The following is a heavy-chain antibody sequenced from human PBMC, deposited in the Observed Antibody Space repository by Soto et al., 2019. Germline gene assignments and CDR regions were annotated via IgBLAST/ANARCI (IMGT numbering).Heavy chain of an antibody. CDR2: IIPIFGTA. J-gene: IGHJ4*02. CDR1: GGTFSSYA. V-gene: IGHV1-69*13. CDR3: ASSKSYCGGDCYSFLLDY. D-gene: IGHD2-21*02. Sequence: SVKVSCKASGGTFSSYAISWVRQAPGQGLEWMGGIIPIFGTANYAQKFQGRVTITADESTSTAYMELSSLRSEDTAVYYCASSKSYCGGDCYSFLLDYWGQGTLVTVSS.